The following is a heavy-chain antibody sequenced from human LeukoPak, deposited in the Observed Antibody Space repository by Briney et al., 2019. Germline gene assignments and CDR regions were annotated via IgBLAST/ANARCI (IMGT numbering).Heavy chain of an antibody. CDR2: IYYSGST. CDR3: ARQVGSSSLDV. Sequence: SETLSLTCTVSGGSISSYYWSWIRHPPGKGLEWIGYIYYSGSTNYNPSLKSRVTISVDTSKNQFSLKLSSVTAADTAVYYCARQVGSSSLDVWGQGTTVTVSS. D-gene: IGHD6-13*01. J-gene: IGHJ6*02. CDR1: GGSISSYY. V-gene: IGHV4-59*08.